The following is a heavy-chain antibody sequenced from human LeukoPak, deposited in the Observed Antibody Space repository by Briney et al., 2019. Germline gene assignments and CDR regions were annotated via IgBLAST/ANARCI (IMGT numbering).Heavy chain of an antibody. J-gene: IGHJ4*02. Sequence: GGSLRLSCAASGFTFSSYEMNWVRRAPGKGLEWVSYISSSGSTIYYADSVKGRFTISRDNAKNSLYLQMKRLRAEDTAVYYCARRGSYNDYWGQGTLVTVSS. CDR1: GFTFSSYE. CDR3: ARRGSYNDY. CDR2: ISSSGSTI. D-gene: IGHD3-16*01. V-gene: IGHV3-48*03.